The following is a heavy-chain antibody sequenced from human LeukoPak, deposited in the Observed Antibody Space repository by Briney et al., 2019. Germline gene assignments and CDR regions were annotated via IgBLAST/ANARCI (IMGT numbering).Heavy chain of an antibody. V-gene: IGHV1-46*01. CDR3: ARDTRELHLLGY. J-gene: IGHJ4*02. CDR1: GYTFTSYY. Sequence: ASVKVSCKASGYTFTSYYMHWVRQAPGQGLEWMGIINPSGGSTSYAQKFQGRVTMTRDTSTSTVYMEPSSLRSEDTAVYYCARDTRELHLLGYWGQGTLVTVSS. D-gene: IGHD1-26*01. CDR2: INPSGGST.